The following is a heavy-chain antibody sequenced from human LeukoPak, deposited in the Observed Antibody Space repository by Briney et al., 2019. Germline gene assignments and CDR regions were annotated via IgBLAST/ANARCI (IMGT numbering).Heavy chain of an antibody. D-gene: IGHD3-22*01. Sequence: SETLSLTCTVSGGSISSYYWSWIRQPAGKGLEWIGRIYTSGSTNYNPSLKSRVTMSVDTSKNQFSLKLSSVTAADTAVYYCARDVDYYDSSGYYYSWFDPWGQGTLVTVSS. CDR2: IYTSGST. J-gene: IGHJ5*02. CDR3: ARDVDYYDSSGYYYSWFDP. CDR1: GGSISSYY. V-gene: IGHV4-4*07.